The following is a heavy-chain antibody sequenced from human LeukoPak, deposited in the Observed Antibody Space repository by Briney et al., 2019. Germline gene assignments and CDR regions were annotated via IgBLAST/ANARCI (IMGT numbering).Heavy chain of an antibody. Sequence: ASVTVSFTASGYTFTVHYMHWVRQAPGQGLEWMGWINPYSGGTHYAQKFQGRVTMTRDTSISTAYMELSRLRSDDTAVYYCARVRVRGVLDVWGKGTTVTISS. J-gene: IGHJ6*04. CDR1: GYTFTVHY. V-gene: IGHV1-2*02. CDR2: INPYSGGT. D-gene: IGHD3-10*01. CDR3: ARVRVRGVLDV.